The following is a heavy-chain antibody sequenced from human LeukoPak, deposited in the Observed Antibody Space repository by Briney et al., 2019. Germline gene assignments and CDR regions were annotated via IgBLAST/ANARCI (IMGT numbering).Heavy chain of an antibody. Sequence: GGSLRLSCVVSGLILSNYGMSWVRQAPGKGLEWVSGISERGGSTKYADSVKGRFIISRDTSKNTVYLQMNSLRVEDTAVYFCAKRGIVIRAVIIIGFHKEAYYFDYWGQGILVTVSS. CDR2: ISERGGST. CDR3: AKRGIVIRAVIIIGFHKEAYYFDY. J-gene: IGHJ4*02. D-gene: IGHD3-10*01. CDR1: GLILSNYG. V-gene: IGHV3-23*01.